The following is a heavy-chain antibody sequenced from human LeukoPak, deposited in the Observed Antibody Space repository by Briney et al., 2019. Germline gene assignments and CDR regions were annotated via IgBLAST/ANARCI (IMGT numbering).Heavy chain of an antibody. CDR1: GYSCTSYW. Sequence: LREALKIPRKGSGYSCTSYWIRWVRQMPGKGPEWMGRIDPNYSYTNYSPSFQGHVPLSADKYISTAYLQWSSLKASDTAMYYCARRGFSYSRSHDYWGQETLVTVSS. D-gene: IGHD6-13*01. V-gene: IGHV5-10-1*01. CDR2: IDPNYSYT. CDR3: ARRGFSYSRSHDY. J-gene: IGHJ4*02.